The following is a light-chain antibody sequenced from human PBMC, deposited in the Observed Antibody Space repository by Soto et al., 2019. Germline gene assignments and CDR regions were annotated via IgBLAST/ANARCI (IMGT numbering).Light chain of an antibody. J-gene: IGKJ2*01. Sequence: DIQMTQSPSVLSASVGDRVTITCRASQSVSSWLAWYQQKPGKAPKLRIFEASTLQRGVPSRFSGSGSGTEFTLTINNLEPDDFATYYCQHYDSHRGSFGQGSKLEIK. CDR2: EAS. CDR1: QSVSSW. V-gene: IGKV1-5*01. CDR3: QHYDSHRGS.